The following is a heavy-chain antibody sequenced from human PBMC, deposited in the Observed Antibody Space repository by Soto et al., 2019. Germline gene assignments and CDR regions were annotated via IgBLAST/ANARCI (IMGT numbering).Heavy chain of an antibody. CDR3: ARVGGGQQLPFYYYYGMDV. V-gene: IGHV4-59*01. J-gene: IGHJ6*02. CDR2: IYYSGST. CDR1: GGSISSYY. D-gene: IGHD6-13*01. Sequence: QVQLQESGPGLVKPSETLSLTCTVSGGSISSYYWSWIRQPPGKGLEWIGYIYYSGSTNYNPSLKMRATISVGTSKNQFSLKLSAVTAADTAVYYWARVGGGQQLPFYYYYGMDVWGQGTTVTVSS.